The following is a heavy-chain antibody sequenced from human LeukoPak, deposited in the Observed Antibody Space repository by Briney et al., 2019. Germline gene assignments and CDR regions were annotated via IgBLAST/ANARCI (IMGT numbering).Heavy chain of an antibody. D-gene: IGHD2-2*01. J-gene: IGHJ4*02. CDR1: GITISTNY. V-gene: IGHV3-53*01. CDR2: IYTGGST. CDR3: ARATRVRTAEFFFDY. Sequence: PGRSLRLSCAASGITISTNYMSWVRQAPGKGLEWVSIIYTGGSTYYADSVKGRFTVSRDNSKNTLYLQMNSLRAEDTAVYYCARATRVRTAEFFFDYWGQGTLVTVSS.